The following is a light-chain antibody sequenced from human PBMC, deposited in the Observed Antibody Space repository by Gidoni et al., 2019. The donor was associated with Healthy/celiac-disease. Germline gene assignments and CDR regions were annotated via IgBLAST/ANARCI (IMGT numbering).Light chain of an antibody. Sequence: DIQMTQSPSTLSASLGDRVTITCRASQSISSWLAWYQQKPGKAPKLLLYKASSLESGVPSRLSGSGSGTEFTLTISSLQPDDFATYYCQQYNSISRTFXXXTKVEIK. CDR2: KAS. CDR3: QQYNSISRT. V-gene: IGKV1-5*03. J-gene: IGKJ1*01. CDR1: QSISSW.